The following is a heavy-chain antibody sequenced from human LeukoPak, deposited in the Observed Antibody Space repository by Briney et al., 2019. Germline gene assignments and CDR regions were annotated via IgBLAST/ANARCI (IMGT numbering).Heavy chain of an antibody. J-gene: IGHJ4*02. CDR1: GGSISSSSYY. CDR3: AREAPHHRMELPPDY. Sequence: PSETLSLTCTVSGGSISSSSYYWGWIRQPPGKGLEWIGRIYTSGSTNYNPSLKSRVTISVDTSKNQFSLKLSSVTAADTAVYYCAREAPHHRMELPPDYWGQGTLVTVSS. CDR2: IYTSGST. V-gene: IGHV4-61*02. D-gene: IGHD1-26*01.